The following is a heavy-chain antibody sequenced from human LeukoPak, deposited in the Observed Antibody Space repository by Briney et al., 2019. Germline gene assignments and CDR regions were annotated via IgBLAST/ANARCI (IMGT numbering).Heavy chain of an antibody. V-gene: IGHV3-23*01. D-gene: IGHD4-17*01. CDR1: RFTFNSYA. CDR2: IGGSNGIT. J-gene: IGHJ4*02. CDR3: ARAATDYGDYFDY. Sequence: GGSLRLSCAASRFTFNSYAMSWVRQAPDKGLEWVSVIGGSNGITFYVGSVKGRFTISRDNSKNTLYLQMNSPRAEDTAVYYCARAATDYGDYFDYWGQGTLVTVSS.